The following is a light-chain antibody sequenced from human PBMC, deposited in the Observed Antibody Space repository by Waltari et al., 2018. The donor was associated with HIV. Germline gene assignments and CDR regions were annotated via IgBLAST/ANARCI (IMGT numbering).Light chain of an antibody. V-gene: IGLV3-19*01. J-gene: IGLJ3*02. Sequence: SSELTQDPAVSVALGQTVRTTCQGDSLRSYYASWFQQKPGQAPILVIYGKNNRPSGIPDRFSGSRSGNTASLTITGAQAEDEADYYCNSRDSSDNHLVFGGGTKLTVL. CDR1: SLRSYY. CDR3: NSRDSSDNHLV. CDR2: GKN.